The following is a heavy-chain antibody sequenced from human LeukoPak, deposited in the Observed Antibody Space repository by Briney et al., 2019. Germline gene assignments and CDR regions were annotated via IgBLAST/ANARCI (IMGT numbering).Heavy chain of an antibody. CDR3: ARYPGRGVIYYFDY. CDR1: GFTVSSNY. CDR2: IYSGGST. V-gene: IGHV3-66*01. D-gene: IGHD3-10*01. J-gene: IGHJ4*02. Sequence: GGSLRLSCAASGFTVSSNYMSWVRQAPGEGLEWVSVIYSGGSTYYADSVKGRFTISRDNSKNTLYLQMNSLRAEDTAVYYCARYPGRGVIYYFDYWGQGTLVTVSS.